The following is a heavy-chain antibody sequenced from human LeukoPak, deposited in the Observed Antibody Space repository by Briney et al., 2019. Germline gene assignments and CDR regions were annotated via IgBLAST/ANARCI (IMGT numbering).Heavy chain of an antibody. V-gene: IGHV3-23*01. CDR3: AKDSYYCAGSYFYFVY. D-gene: IGHD3-10*01. J-gene: IGHJ4*02. CDR1: GFTFSGYD. Sequence: GGSLRLSCAASGFTFSGYDMTWVRQAPGKGLEWVSTISDSGSSTYYADSMKGRFTISRDNSNNTLYLQMNSLRPEDTAVYYCAKDSYYCAGSYFYFVYWGEGALVTVSS. CDR2: ISDSGSST.